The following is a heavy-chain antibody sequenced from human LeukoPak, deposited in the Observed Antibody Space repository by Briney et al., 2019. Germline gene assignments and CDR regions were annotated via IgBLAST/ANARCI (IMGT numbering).Heavy chain of an antibody. J-gene: IGHJ4*02. Sequence: ASVNVSCKASGYIFTSYGISWVRQAPGQGLEWMGWISAYNGNTNYSQKLQCRVTMTTDTSTRTAYMELRSLRADDTAVYYCARDLSDQYQVTDYWGQGTLVTVSS. D-gene: IGHD2-2*01. CDR2: ISAYNGNT. V-gene: IGHV1-18*01. CDR3: ARDLSDQYQVTDY. CDR1: GYIFTSYG.